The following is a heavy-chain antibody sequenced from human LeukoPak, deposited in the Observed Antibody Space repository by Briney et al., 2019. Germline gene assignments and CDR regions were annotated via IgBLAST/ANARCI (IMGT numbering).Heavy chain of an antibody. CDR2: ISSSSGYI. CDR1: GFTFSSYN. D-gene: IGHD2-2*01. V-gene: IGHV3-21*01. J-gene: IGHJ6*02. Sequence: GGSLRLSCAASGFTFSSYNMNWVRQAPGKGLEWVSSISSSSGYIYHADSVKGRLSISRDNAKNSLYLQMNSLRAEDSAVYYCARDQGSSSFYYYYGMDVWGQGTTVTVSS. CDR3: ARDQGSSSFYYYYGMDV.